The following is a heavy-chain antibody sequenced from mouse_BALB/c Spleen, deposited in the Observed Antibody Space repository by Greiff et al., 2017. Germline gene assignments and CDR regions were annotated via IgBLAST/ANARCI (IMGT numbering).Heavy chain of an antibody. Sequence: EVKLMESGPGLVKPSQSLSLTCSVTGYSITSGYYWNWIRQFPGNKLEWMGYISYDGSNNYNPSLKNRISITRDTSKNQFFLKLKSVTTEDTATYYCAREGYDYYAMDYWGQGTSVTVSS. J-gene: IGHJ4*01. CDR1: GYSITSGYY. V-gene: IGHV3-6*02. CDR3: AREGYDYYAMDY. CDR2: ISYDGSN. D-gene: IGHD2-2*01.